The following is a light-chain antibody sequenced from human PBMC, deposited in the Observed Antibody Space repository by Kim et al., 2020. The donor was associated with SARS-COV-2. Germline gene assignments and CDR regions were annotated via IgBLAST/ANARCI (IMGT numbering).Light chain of an antibody. CDR3: ETWDNNTRV. Sequence: SFKLTCTLNSGHSGNIIAWHQQQPQSAPRYMMKLEGSGNYNKGSGVPDRFSGSSSGADRYLIISNLQSEDEADYYCETWDNNTRVFGGGTQLTVL. CDR1: SGHSGNI. CDR2: LEGSGNY. J-gene: IGLJ3*02. V-gene: IGLV4-60*03.